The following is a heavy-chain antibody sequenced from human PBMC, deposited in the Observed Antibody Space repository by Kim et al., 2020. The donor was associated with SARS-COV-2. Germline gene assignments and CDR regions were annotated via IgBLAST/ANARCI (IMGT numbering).Heavy chain of an antibody. CDR3: ATSGGGGSFSPQPPHY. J-gene: IGHJ3*01. CDR1: GFTFTSSA. Sequence: TSVKVSCKASGFTFTSSAVQWVRQARGQRLEWIGWIVVGSGNTNYAQKFQERVTITRDMSTSTAYMELSSLRSEDTVVYYCATSGGGGSFSPQPPHYWGQGTMVTVSS. CDR2: IVVGSGNT. D-gene: IGHD2-15*01. V-gene: IGHV1-58*01.